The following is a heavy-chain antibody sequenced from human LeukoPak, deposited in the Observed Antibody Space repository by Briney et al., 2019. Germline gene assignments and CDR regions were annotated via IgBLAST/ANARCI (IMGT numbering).Heavy chain of an antibody. V-gene: IGHV3-7*01. D-gene: IGHD5-24*01. CDR3: AREGDGYNLEY. Sequence: GGSLRLSCAASGFTFSSYWMSWVRQAPGKGLEWVANIKRDGSEKYYVDSVKGRFTISRDNAKNSLYLQLNTLRAEDTAVHYCAREGDGYNLEYWGQGTLVTVSS. CDR2: IKRDGSEK. J-gene: IGHJ4*02. CDR1: GFTFSSYW.